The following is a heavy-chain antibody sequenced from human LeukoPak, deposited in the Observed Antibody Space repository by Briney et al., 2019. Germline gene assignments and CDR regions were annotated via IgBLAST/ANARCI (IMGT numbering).Heavy chain of an antibody. V-gene: IGHV3-30*02. J-gene: IGHJ1*01. D-gene: IGHD3-22*01. CDR1: GFTFSRYG. CDR3: ARAGGYYDSSGYYTEYFQH. CDR2: IRYDESNK. Sequence: GGSLRLSCAASGFTFSRYGMHWVRQAPGKGLEWVAFIRYDESNKFYADSVKGRFTISRDNAKNSLYLQMNSLRAEDTAVYYCARAGGYYDSSGYYTEYFQHWGQGTLVTVSS.